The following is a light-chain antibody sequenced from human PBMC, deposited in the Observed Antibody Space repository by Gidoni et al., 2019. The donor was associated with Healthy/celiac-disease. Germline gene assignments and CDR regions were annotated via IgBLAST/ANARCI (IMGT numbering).Light chain of an antibody. CDR1: SSNIGSNY. V-gene: IGLV1-47*01. Sequence: QSVLTQPPSASGTPGQRVTISCSGSSSNIGSNYVYWYQQLPGTAPKLLSYRNNQRPSGVPDRFSGSKSGTSASLASSGRRSEDEADYYCAAWDDSLSGYVVFGGGTKLTVL. CDR3: AAWDDSLSGYVV. CDR2: RNN. J-gene: IGLJ2*01.